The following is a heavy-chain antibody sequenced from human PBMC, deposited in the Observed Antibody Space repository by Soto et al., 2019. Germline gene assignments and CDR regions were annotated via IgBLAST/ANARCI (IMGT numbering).Heavy chain of an antibody. Sequence: ASVKVSCKSSGYPFTHYGITWIRQARGQGLEWMGWISPFNGNTNYGQTLQGRVTLTTETSTSTVYMELRSLRSDDTAMYYCARDQSFDRTYYYGIDVWGQGTTDTGSS. J-gene: IGHJ6*02. CDR3: ARDQSFDRTYYYGIDV. D-gene: IGHD3-16*01. CDR1: GYPFTHYG. V-gene: IGHV1-18*01. CDR2: ISPFNGNT.